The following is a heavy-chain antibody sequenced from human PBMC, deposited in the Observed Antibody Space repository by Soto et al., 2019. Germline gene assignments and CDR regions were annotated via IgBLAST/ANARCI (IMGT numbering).Heavy chain of an antibody. CDR3: ARGAGSYFRRVVGAFDI. CDR2: IKQDGSEK. Sequence: EVQLVESGGGLVQPGGSLRLSCAASGFTFSSYWMTWVRQAPGKGLEWVANIKQDGSEKFYVDSVKGRFTISRDNAKNSLYMQMYSLRAEDTAVYYCARGAGSYFRRVVGAFDIWGQGTMVNVSS. D-gene: IGHD3-10*01. J-gene: IGHJ3*02. V-gene: IGHV3-7*04. CDR1: GFTFSSYW.